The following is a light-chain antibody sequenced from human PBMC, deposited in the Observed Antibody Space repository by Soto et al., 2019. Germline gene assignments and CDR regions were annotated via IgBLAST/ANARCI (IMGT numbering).Light chain of an antibody. J-gene: IGKJ3*01. CDR1: QSVSSSY. Sequence: EIVLTQSPGTLSLSPGERATLSCRASQSVSSSYLAWYQQKPGQAPRLLIYGASIRATGIPDRFSGSGSGTDFTLTISRLEPEDFAVYYCQQYNNWHFTFGPGTKVDIK. CDR3: QQYNNWHFT. V-gene: IGKV3-20*01. CDR2: GAS.